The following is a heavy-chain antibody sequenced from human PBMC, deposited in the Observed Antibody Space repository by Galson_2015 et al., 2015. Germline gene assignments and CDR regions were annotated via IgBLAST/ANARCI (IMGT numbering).Heavy chain of an antibody. CDR1: GFTFSSYA. CDR2: ISGSGGRT. J-gene: IGHJ4*02. CDR3: AKDGDCSGGRCGVSSGAFDY. Sequence: SLRLSCAASGFTFSSYAMSWVRQAPGTGLERVSAISGSGGRTYYADSVKGRFTISRDNSKNTLYLQMNSLRAEDTAVYYCAKDGDCSGGRCGVSSGAFDYWGQGTLVTVSS. D-gene: IGHD2-15*01. V-gene: IGHV3-23*01.